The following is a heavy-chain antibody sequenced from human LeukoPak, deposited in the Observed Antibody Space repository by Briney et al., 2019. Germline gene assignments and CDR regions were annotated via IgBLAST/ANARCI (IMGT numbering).Heavy chain of an antibody. CDR3: ARRLFLDTSLVHADAFDI. V-gene: IGHV4-59*08. CDR2: IYYSGST. Sequence: SEPLSLTCTVSGGSISSFYWSWIRQPPGKGLEWIGYIYYSGSTNYNPSLKSRVTISVDTSKNQFSLKLSSVTAADTAVYYCARRLFLDTSLVHADAFDIWGQGTMVTVSS. CDR1: GGSISSFY. J-gene: IGHJ3*02. D-gene: IGHD5-18*01.